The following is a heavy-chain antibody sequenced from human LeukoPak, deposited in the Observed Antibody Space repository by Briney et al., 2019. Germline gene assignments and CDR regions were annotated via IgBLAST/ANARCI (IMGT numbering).Heavy chain of an antibody. D-gene: IGHD3-22*01. V-gene: IGHV4-59*01. J-gene: IGHJ4*02. Sequence: SETLSLTCTVSGASISSSYWSWIRQPPGKGLEWIGYIYYSGSSNYNPSLKSRVTISVDTSKNQFPLKLSSVTAADTAIYYCARRLYDSSGYYLDYWGQGTLVTVSS. CDR3: ARRLYDSSGYYLDY. CDR1: GASISSSY. CDR2: IYYSGSS.